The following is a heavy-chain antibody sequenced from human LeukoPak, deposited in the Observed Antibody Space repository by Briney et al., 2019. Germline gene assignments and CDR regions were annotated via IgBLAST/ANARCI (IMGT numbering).Heavy chain of an antibody. CDR3: ARDRRTYGSGSYLTGFDY. J-gene: IGHJ4*02. D-gene: IGHD3-10*01. CDR2: IYGGGST. V-gene: IGHV3-53*01. CDR1: GFTVSSNS. Sequence: GGSLRLSCAASGFTVSSNSMTWVRQAPGKGLEWVSVIYGGGSTYYADSVKGRFTLSRDNSKNTLYLQMNSLRAEDTAVYYCARDRRTYGSGSYLTGFDYWGQGILVTVSS.